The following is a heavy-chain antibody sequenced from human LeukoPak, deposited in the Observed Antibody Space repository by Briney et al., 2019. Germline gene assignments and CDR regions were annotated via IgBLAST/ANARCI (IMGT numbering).Heavy chain of an antibody. CDR3: ARAAVAGTLVYFQH. V-gene: IGHV3-21*01. D-gene: IGHD6-19*01. Sequence: PGGSLRLSCAASGFTFSSYSMNWVRQAPGKGLEWVSSISSSSSYIYYADSVKGRSTISRDNAKNSLYLQMNSLRAEDTAVYYCARAAVAGTLVYFQHWGQGTLVTVSS. CDR1: GFTFSSYS. CDR2: ISSSSSYI. J-gene: IGHJ1*01.